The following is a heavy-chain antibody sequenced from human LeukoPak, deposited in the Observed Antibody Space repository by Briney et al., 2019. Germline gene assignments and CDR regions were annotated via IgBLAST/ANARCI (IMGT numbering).Heavy chain of an antibody. D-gene: IGHD2-2*01. CDR1: GFTFSSYA. Sequence: GGSLRLSCAASGFTFSSYAMSWVRQAPGKGLEWVSAISGSGGSTYYADSVKGRFTISRDNSKNTLYLQMNSLRAEDMAVYYCAKDLRGYCSSTSCYDQRNWFDPWGQGTLVTVSS. J-gene: IGHJ5*02. CDR2: ISGSGGST. CDR3: AKDLRGYCSSTSCYDQRNWFDP. V-gene: IGHV3-23*01.